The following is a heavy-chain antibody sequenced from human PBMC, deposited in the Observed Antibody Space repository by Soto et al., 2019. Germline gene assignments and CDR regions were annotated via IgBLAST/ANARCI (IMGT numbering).Heavy chain of an antibody. Sequence: SETLSLTCTVSGGSISSSSYYWGWIRQPPGKGLEWIGSIYYSGSTYYNPSLKSRVTISVDTSKNQFSLKLSSVTAADTVVFYCCWYGSSGHYVMDVWGQGTTVTVSS. CDR1: GGSISSSSYY. CDR3: CWYGSSGHYVMDV. V-gene: IGHV4-39*01. J-gene: IGHJ6*02. CDR2: IYYSGST. D-gene: IGHD6-13*01.